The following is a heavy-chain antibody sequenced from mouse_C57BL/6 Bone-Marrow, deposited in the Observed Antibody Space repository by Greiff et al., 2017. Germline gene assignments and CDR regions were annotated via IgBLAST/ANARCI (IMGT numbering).Heavy chain of an antibody. V-gene: IGHV15-2*01. D-gene: IGHD4-1*01. CDR1: DSEVFPIAY. Sequence: VQLQESGSELRRPGSSVKLSCKDFDSEVFPIAYMSWVRQKPGHGFEWIGGILPSIGRTIYGEKFEDKATLDADTLSNTAYLELNSLTSEDSAIYYCARGELGEWYFDVWGTGTTVTVSS. J-gene: IGHJ1*03. CDR3: ARGELGEWYFDV. CDR2: ILPSIGRT.